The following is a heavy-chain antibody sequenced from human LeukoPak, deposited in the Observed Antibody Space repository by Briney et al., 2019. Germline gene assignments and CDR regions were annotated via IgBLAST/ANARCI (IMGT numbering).Heavy chain of an antibody. Sequence: PSETLSLTCSVSGYSITSGFHWDWIRQPPGKGLEWIGTIYRGGTLYYNPSLKSRVTISEDTSKNQFSLKLRSVTAADTAVYYCARGLVVVDYFVDYYYMDVWGKGTTVTVSS. CDR2: IYRGGTL. J-gene: IGHJ6*03. D-gene: IGHD2-2*01. CDR1: GYSITSGFH. CDR3: ARGLVVVDYFVDYYYMDV. V-gene: IGHV4-38-2*02.